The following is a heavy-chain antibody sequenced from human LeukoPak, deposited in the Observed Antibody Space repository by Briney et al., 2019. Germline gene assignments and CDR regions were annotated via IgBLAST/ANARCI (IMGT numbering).Heavy chain of an antibody. CDR3: AKDPYPYSSSWPIIYYFDY. Sequence: GGSLRLSCAASGFTFDDYAMHWVRQAPGKGLEWVANIKQDRSEKFYVDSVKGRFTISRDNGKNSLYLQMNSLRAEDTAVYYCAKDPYPYSSSWPIIYYFDYWGQGTLVTVSS. D-gene: IGHD6-13*01. CDR2: IKQDRSEK. CDR1: GFTFDDYA. V-gene: IGHV3-7*01. J-gene: IGHJ4*02.